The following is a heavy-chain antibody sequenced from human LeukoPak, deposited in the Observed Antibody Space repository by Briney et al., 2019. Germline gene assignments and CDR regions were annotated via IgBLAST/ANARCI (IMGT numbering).Heavy chain of an antibody. CDR2: INHSGST. J-gene: IGHJ5*02. CDR3: AIYGSGIRYNWFDP. V-gene: IGHV4-34*01. CDR1: GGSFSGYY. Sequence: SETLSLTCAVYGGSFSGYYWSWIRQPPGKGLEWIGEINHSGSTNYNPSLKRRVTISVDTSKNQFSLKLSSVTAADTAVYYCAIYGSGIRYNWFDPWGQGTLVTVSS. D-gene: IGHD3-10*01.